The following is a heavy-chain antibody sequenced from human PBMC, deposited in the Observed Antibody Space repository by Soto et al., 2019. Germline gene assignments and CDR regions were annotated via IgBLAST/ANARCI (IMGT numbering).Heavy chain of an antibody. CDR3: ASAGDIVVVPAAPYYGMDV. J-gene: IGHJ6*02. D-gene: IGHD2-2*01. CDR1: GYAFTGYY. Sequence: GSVKVSLKASGYAFTGYYMHWVRQAPGQGLEWMGRINPNSGGTNYAQKFQGRVTMTRYTSISTAYMELSRLRSDDTDVYYCASAGDIVVVPAAPYYGMDVWGQGTTVTAP. CDR2: INPNSGGT. V-gene: IGHV1-2*05.